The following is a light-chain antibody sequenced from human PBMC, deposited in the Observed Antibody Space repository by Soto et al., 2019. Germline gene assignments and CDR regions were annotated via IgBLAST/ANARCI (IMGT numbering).Light chain of an antibody. CDR2: DVS. CDR1: SSDVGGYNY. CDR3: CSYAGSYTWV. V-gene: IGLV2-11*01. Sequence: QSALTQPRSVSGSPGQSVTISCTGTSSDVGGYNYVSWYQQHPGKAPKLMIYDVSKRPSGVPDRFSGSKSGNTASLTISGLQAEDEAEDYCCSYAGSYTWVFGGGTKLTVL. J-gene: IGLJ2*01.